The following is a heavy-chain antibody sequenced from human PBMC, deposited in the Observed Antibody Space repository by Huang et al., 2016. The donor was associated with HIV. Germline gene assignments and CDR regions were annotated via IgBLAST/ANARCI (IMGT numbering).Heavy chain of an antibody. CDR2: IRSDGGDK. V-gene: IGHV3-30*02. J-gene: IGHJ2*01. CDR1: GFTFRDYG. Sequence: QVQLVESGGGVVQPGGSQRLSCAASGFTFRDYGMHWVRQAPGKGLEWVAYIRSDGGDKHSADTVKGRFTISGGNSGNTLSLEMNSLRVEDAAVYYCARGMLVVNAVLTRYFDLWGRGTRVCLL. D-gene: IGHD2-21*01. CDR3: ARGMLVVNAVLTRYFDL.